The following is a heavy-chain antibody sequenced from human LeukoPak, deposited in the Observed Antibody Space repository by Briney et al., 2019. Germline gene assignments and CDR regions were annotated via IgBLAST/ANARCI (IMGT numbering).Heavy chain of an antibody. D-gene: IGHD5-18*01. CDR3: ASDSAMDFIFDS. J-gene: IGHJ4*02. CDR2: LYHPGST. CDR1: GLSINGAYY. V-gene: IGHV4-38-2*01. Sequence: SETLSLTCAVSGLSINGAYYWAWIRQPPGKGLEGIGSLYHPGSTSYSRSLKSRVTLSINTSKNQFSLRLTSVTAADTAVYYCASDSAMDFIFDSWGQGTLVTVSS.